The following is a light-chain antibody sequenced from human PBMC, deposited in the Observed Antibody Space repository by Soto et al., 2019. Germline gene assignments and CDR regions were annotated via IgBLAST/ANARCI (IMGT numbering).Light chain of an antibody. Sequence: QTVVTQEPSFSVSPGGSVTLTCGLSSGPVFTSSYPNWYQQTPGQAPRTLIFNTNTRSSGVPDRFSGSILGDKAALTISGAQADDDSDYYCRLYLGGGIWVFGGGTKVTVL. CDR2: NTN. V-gene: IGLV8-61*01. CDR3: RLYLGGGIWV. CDR1: SGPVFTSSY. J-gene: IGLJ3*02.